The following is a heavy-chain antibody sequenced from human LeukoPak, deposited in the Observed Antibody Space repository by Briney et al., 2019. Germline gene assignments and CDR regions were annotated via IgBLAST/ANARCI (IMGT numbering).Heavy chain of an antibody. V-gene: IGHV4-4*07. CDR2: IYTSGST. CDR3: ARGEADYDFPYYYMDV. J-gene: IGHJ6*03. CDR1: GGSISSYY. D-gene: IGHD3-3*01. Sequence: SETLSLTCTVSGGSISSYYWSWIRQPAGKGLEWIGRIYTSGSTNYNPSLKSRVTMSVDTSKNQFSLKLSSVTAADTAVYYCARGEADYDFPYYYMDVWGKGTTVTVSS.